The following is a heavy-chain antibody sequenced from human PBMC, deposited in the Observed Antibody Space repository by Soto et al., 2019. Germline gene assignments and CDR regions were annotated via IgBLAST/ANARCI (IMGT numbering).Heavy chain of an antibody. D-gene: IGHD3-10*01. V-gene: IGHV3-23*01. J-gene: IGHJ4*02. CDR3: AKAPSLWFGEDYYFDY. CDR2: ISGSGGST. CDR1: GFTFSSYA. Sequence: GGSLRLSCAASGFTFSSYAMSWVRQAPGKGLEWVSAISGSGGSTYYADSVKGRFTISRDNSKNTLYLQMNSLRAEDTAVYYCAKAPSLWFGEDYYFDYWGQGTLVTVSS.